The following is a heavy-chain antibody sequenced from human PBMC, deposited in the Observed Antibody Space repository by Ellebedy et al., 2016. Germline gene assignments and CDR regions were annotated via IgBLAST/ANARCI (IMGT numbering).Heavy chain of an antibody. J-gene: IGHJ4*02. CDR1: GYSFTSYW. CDR3: ARGRGYNFDY. CDR2: IDPSDSYT. Sequence: KVSCXGSGYSFTSYWISWVRQMPGKGLEWMVRIDPSDSYTNYSPSFQGHVTISADTSISTAYLQWSSLKASDTAMYYCARGRGYNFDYWGQGTLVTVSS. V-gene: IGHV5-10-1*01. D-gene: IGHD5-18*01.